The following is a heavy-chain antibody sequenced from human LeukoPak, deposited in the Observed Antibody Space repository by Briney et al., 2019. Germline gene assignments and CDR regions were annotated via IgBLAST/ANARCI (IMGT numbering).Heavy chain of an antibody. Sequence: PSETLSLTCTVSGGSISSSSYYWGWIRQPPGKGLEWIGSIYYSGSTYYNPSLKSRVTMSVDTSKNQFSLRLSSVTAADTAVYYCARASYDSSGYYRGYYFDYWGQGTLVTVSS. J-gene: IGHJ4*02. D-gene: IGHD3-22*01. CDR1: GGSISSSSYY. CDR2: IYYSGST. CDR3: ARASYDSSGYYRGYYFDY. V-gene: IGHV4-39*07.